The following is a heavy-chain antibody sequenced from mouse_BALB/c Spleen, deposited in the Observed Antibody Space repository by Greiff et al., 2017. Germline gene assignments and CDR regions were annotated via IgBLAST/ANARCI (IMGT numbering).Heavy chain of an antibody. CDR2: ISSGSSTI. Sequence: QLKESGGGLVQPGGSRKLSCAASGFTFSSFGMHWVRQAPEKGLEWVAYISSGSSTIYYADTVKGRFTISRDNPKNTLFLQMTSLRSEDTAMYYCARERDYDYDGYFDYWGQGTTLTVSS. V-gene: IGHV5-17*02. J-gene: IGHJ2*01. CDR1: GFTFSSFG. CDR3: ARERDYDYDGYFDY. D-gene: IGHD2-4*01.